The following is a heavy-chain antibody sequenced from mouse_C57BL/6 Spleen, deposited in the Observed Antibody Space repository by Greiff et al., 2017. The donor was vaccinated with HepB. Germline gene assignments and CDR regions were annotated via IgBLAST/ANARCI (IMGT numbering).Heavy chain of an antibody. CDR1: GYTFTSYW. Sequence: QVQLQQPGAELVKPGASVKMSCKASGYTFTSYWITWVKQRPGQGLEWIGDIYPGSGSTNYNEKFKSKATLTVDTSSSTAYMQLSSLTSEDSAVYYCASGGDGYLCYAMDYWGQGTSVTVSS. CDR2: IYPGSGST. V-gene: IGHV1-55*01. CDR3: ASGGDGYLCYAMDY. D-gene: IGHD2-3*01. J-gene: IGHJ4*01.